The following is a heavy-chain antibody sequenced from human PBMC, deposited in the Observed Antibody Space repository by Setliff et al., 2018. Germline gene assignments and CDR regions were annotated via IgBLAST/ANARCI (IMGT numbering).Heavy chain of an antibody. Sequence: SETLSLTCTVSGGSISSTSYYWGWIRQPPGKGLDWIGSIYSSGSTYYNPSLKSRVSISVDTSKNQFSLKLSSVTAADTAVYYCARESRYYYDNLGTLDYWGQGTLVTVSS. CDR1: GGSISSTSYY. D-gene: IGHD3-22*01. J-gene: IGHJ4*02. CDR3: ARESRYYYDNLGTLDY. V-gene: IGHV4-39*07. CDR2: IYSSGST.